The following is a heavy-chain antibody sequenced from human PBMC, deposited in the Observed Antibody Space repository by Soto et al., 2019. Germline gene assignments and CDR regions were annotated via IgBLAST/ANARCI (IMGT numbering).Heavy chain of an antibody. D-gene: IGHD3-3*01. Sequence: PSETLSLTCAVYCESFSSYYYWTWIRQPPGKGLEWIAEINHDRGTNYNPSLKSRVTISEDTSKNQFSLNLKSVTAADTAVYYCARGTWSVRFQHWGQGSLVTVSS. V-gene: IGHV4-34*01. CDR2: INHDRGT. CDR1: CESFSSYY. J-gene: IGHJ4*02. CDR3: ARGTWSVRFQH.